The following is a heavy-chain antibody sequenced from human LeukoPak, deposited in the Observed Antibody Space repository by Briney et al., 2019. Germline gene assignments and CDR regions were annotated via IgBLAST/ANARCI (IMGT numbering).Heavy chain of an antibody. CDR2: IKQDGSEK. Sequence: PGGSLRLSCAASGFTFSSYWMSWVRQAPGKGLEWVANIKQDGSEKYYVDSVKGRFTISRDNAKNSLYLQMNSLRAEDTAVYYCARLYRIQLWPIGPNYYYYMDVWGKGTTVTVSS. D-gene: IGHD5-18*01. V-gene: IGHV3-7*01. CDR3: ARLYRIQLWPIGPNYYYYMDV. CDR1: GFTFSSYW. J-gene: IGHJ6*03.